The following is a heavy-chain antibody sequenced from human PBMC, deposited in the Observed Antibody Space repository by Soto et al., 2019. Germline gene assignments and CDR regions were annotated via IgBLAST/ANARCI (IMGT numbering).Heavy chain of an antibody. V-gene: IGHV3-7*03. CDR3: ARGAYSYGYYFDY. D-gene: IGHD5-18*01. J-gene: IGHJ4*02. CDR2: IKQDGSEK. CDR1: GFTFSSYW. Sequence: AGGSLRLSCAASGFTFSSYWMSWVRQAPGKGLEWVANIKQDGSEKYYVDSVKGRFTISRDNAKNSLYLQMNSLRAEDTAVYYCARGAYSYGYYFDYWGQGTLVTVSS.